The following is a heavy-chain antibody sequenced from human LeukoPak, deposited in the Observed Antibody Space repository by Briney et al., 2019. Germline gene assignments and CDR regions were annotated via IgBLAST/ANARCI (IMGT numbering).Heavy chain of an antibody. V-gene: IGHV1-2*02. CDR1: RYTFTDYY. D-gene: IGHD3-3*01. J-gene: IGHJ5*02. Sequence: EASVKVSCKASRYTFTDYYMHWVRQAPGQGLEWMGWINPNSGGTNYAQKFQGRVTMTRDTSISTAYMELSRLRSDDTAVYYCARESDYDFWSGYIWFDPWGQGTLVTVSS. CDR3: ARESDYDFWSGYIWFDP. CDR2: INPNSGGT.